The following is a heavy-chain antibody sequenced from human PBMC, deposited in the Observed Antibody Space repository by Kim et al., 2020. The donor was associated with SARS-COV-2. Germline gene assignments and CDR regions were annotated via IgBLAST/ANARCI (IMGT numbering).Heavy chain of an antibody. CDR1: GFTFSNYG. D-gene: IGHD4-17*01. CDR3: AKEGSYGDYGAGGLDY. J-gene: IGHJ4*02. V-gene: IGHV3-33*06. Sequence: GGSLRLSCAASGFTFSNYGIHWVRQAPGKGLEWVAVIWYDGSNKYYADSVKGRFTISRDNSKNTLYLQMNSLRAEDTAVYYCAKEGSYGDYGAGGLDYWGQGTLVTVSS. CDR2: IWYDGSNK.